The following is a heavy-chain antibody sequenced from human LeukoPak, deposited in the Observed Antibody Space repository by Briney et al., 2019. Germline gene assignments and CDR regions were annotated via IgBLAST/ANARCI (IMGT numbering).Heavy chain of an antibody. J-gene: IGHJ4*02. CDR1: GFTFSSYA. CDR3: AKDLIAATGTCDY. D-gene: IGHD6-13*01. CDR2: ISGRGGST. V-gene: IGHV3-23*01. Sequence: PGGSRRLSCAASGFTFSSYAMTWVRQAPGKGLEWVSVISGRGGSTYYVDSVKGRFTISRDNSKNTLYLQMNSLRAEDTAVYYCAKDLIAATGTCDYWGQGTLVTVSS.